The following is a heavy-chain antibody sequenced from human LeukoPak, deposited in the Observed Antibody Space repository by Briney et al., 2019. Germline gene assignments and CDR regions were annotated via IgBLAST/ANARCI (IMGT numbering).Heavy chain of an antibody. V-gene: IGHV3-53*01. J-gene: IGHJ4*02. CDR3: ASGGMGVFEN. CDR2: IYSGGST. CDR1: GFTVSSNN. D-gene: IGHD1-26*01. Sequence: GGSLRLSCAASGFTVSSNNMTWVRQAPGKGLEWVSVIYSGGSTYYADSVKGRFTISRDNSKNTLYLQMNRLRAEDTAVYYCASGGMGVFENWGQGTLVTVSS.